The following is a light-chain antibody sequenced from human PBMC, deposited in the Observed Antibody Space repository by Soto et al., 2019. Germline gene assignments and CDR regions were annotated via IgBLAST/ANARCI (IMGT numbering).Light chain of an antibody. V-gene: IGKV3-20*01. CDR2: GIS. CDR1: QSVTNRF. Sequence: NVLTQSPGTLSLSPGERATLSCRASQSVTNRFFAWYQQKPGQAPRLLIYGISSRATGIPDRFSGSGSGTDFTLTISRLEPEDFVVYYCQQYSTLPHTFGQGTKLEVK. CDR3: QQYSTLPHT. J-gene: IGKJ2*01.